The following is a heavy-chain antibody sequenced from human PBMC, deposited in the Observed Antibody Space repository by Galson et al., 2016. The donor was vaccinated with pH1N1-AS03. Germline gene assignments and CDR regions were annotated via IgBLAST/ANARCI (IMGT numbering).Heavy chain of an antibody. CDR1: GFTFSSYW. CDR2: IKVDGSER. D-gene: IGHD6-19*01. J-gene: IGHJ4*02. V-gene: IGHV3-7*03. CDR3: ARRGGSGAPLFDY. Sequence: SLRLSCAASGFTFSSYWMSWVRQAPGKGLEWVANIKVDGSERYYVDSVKGRFIISRDNTKNSLYLQVNSLRAEDTAVYYCARRGGSGAPLFDYWGQGTLVTVSS.